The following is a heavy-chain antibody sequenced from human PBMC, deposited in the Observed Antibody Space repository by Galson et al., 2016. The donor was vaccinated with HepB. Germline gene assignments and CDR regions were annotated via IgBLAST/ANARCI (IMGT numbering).Heavy chain of an antibody. CDR3: ARHAPHGDYLLYGMDV. CDR1: GDSMVNHY. CDR2: SHYSGSA. V-gene: IGHV4-59*08. Sequence: SETLSLTCTVSGDSMVNHYWSWIRQPPGKGLEWIGYSHYSGSAHYNPSLKGRVTISLDTSKNQFSLKLDSVTAADPGVYYCARHAPHGDYLLYGMDVWGHGTTVTVSS. D-gene: IGHD4-17*01. J-gene: IGHJ6*02.